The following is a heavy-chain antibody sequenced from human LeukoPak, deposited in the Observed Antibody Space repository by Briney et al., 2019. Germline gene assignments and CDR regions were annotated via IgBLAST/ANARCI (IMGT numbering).Heavy chain of an antibody. V-gene: IGHV3-30*04. J-gene: IGHJ4*02. CDR3: TRDGGWNFDY. Sequence: GGSLRLSCAASGFTFSSYTIHWVRQAPAKGLEWVAVISYDGSNKYYADSVKGRFTISRDHSENTLFLQMNTLRAEDTAVYYCTRDGGWNFDYWGQGALVTVSS. CDR2: ISYDGSNK. CDR1: GFTFSSYT. D-gene: IGHD3-16*01.